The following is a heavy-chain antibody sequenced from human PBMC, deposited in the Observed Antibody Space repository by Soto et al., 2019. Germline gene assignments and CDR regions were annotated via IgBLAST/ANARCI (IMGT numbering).Heavy chain of an antibody. Sequence: PSETLSLTCTVSGGSISSYYWSWIRQPPGKGLEWIGYIYYSGSTNYNPSLKSRVTISVDTSKNQFSLKLSSVTAADTAVYYCARLPTTVTTAGYYYGMDVWGQGTTVTVSS. J-gene: IGHJ6*02. CDR1: GGSISSYY. CDR2: IYYSGST. CDR3: ARLPTTVTTAGYYYGMDV. V-gene: IGHV4-59*01. D-gene: IGHD4-4*01.